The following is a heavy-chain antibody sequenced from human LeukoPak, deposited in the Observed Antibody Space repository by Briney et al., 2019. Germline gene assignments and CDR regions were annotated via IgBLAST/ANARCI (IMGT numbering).Heavy chain of an antibody. D-gene: IGHD1-1*01. CDR3: ASGNWNVNYYYYYMDV. J-gene: IGHJ6*03. CDR2: IIPIFGTA. Sequence: ASVKVSCKASGGTFSSYAISWVRQAPGQGLEWMGGIIPIFGTANYAQKFQGRVTITTDESTSTAYMELSSLRSEDTAVYYCASGNWNVNYYYYYMDVWGKGTTVTVSS. V-gene: IGHV1-69*05. CDR1: GGTFSSYA.